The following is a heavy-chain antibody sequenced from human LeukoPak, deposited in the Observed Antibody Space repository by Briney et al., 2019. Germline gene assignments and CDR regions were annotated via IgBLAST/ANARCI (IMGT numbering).Heavy chain of an antibody. Sequence: GGSLRLSCAASGFTVSSNYMSWVRQAPGKGLEWVSIIYSDGSTYYAGSVKGRFTISRDNSKNTLYLQMNSLRADDTAVYYCARHTYGVGMDVWGQGTTVTVSS. CDR3: ARHTYGVGMDV. D-gene: IGHD5-18*01. J-gene: IGHJ6*02. CDR2: IYSDGST. CDR1: GFTVSSNY. V-gene: IGHV3-53*01.